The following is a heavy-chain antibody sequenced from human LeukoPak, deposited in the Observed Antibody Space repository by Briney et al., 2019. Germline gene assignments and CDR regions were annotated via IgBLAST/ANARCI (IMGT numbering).Heavy chain of an antibody. Sequence: GGSLRLSCAASGFTFDDYAMHWVRQAPGKGLEWVSGISWNSGSIGYADSVKGRFTISRDNAKNSLYLQMNSLRAEDTALYYCAKAGYSSGFVYWGQGTLVTVSS. CDR3: AKAGYSSGFVY. CDR1: GFTFDDYA. CDR2: ISWNSGSI. D-gene: IGHD6-19*01. J-gene: IGHJ4*02. V-gene: IGHV3-9*01.